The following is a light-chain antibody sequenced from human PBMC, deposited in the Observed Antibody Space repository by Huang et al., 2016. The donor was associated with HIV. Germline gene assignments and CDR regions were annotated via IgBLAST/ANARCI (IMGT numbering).Light chain of an antibody. CDR2: DAS. V-gene: IGKV3-11*01. Sequence: EIVLPQSPGTLSLSPGEKATLSCSASQSVGRNVGWYQQKAGQTPRLVSYDASTRATGSPARFSGSGSGTDFTLTISSLEPEDVAVYYCQQRDSFGQGTRLDIK. J-gene: IGKJ5*01. CDR3: QQRDS. CDR1: QSVGRN.